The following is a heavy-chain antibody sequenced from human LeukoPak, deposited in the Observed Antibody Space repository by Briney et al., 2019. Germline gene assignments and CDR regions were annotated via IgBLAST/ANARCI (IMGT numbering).Heavy chain of an antibody. Sequence: GGSLRLSCGASGFTFSSFGMHWVRQAPGKGLEWVAFIRFDGSNKYYADSVKGRFTISRDNSKNTLFLQMNSLRAEDTAVYYCARPPYYYDSSGYYPFDYWGQGTLVTVSS. CDR3: ARPPYYYDSSGYYPFDY. J-gene: IGHJ4*02. CDR2: IRFDGSNK. V-gene: IGHV3-30*02. D-gene: IGHD3-22*01. CDR1: GFTFSSFG.